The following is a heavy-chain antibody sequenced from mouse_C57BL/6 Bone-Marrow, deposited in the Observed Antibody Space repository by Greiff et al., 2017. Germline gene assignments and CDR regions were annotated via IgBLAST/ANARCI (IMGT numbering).Heavy chain of an antibody. CDR2: ILPGSGST. V-gene: IGHV1-9*01. Sequence: QVQLKQSGAELMKPGASVKLSCKATGYTFTGYWIEWVKQRPGHGLEWIGEILPGSGSTNYNEKFKGKATFTADPSSNTAYMQLSSLTTEDSAIYYCARWDGYPYWYAMDYWGQGTSVTVSS. J-gene: IGHJ4*01. CDR3: ARWDGYPYWYAMDY. D-gene: IGHD2-3*01. CDR1: GYTFTGYW.